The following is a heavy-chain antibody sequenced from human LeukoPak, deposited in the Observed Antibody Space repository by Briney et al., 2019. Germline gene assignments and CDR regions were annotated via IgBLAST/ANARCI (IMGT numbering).Heavy chain of an antibody. Sequence: SETLSLTCTVSGGSISSYYWTWIRQPPGKGLDWIWRVYVSERGHTNYNPSLKSRATVSVNTSKNQFSLKLSALTAADTAMYYCARVRTPYHYKSINPPGALDIWGQGTMVTVSS. CDR3: ARVRTPYHYKSINPPGALDI. CDR2: VYVSERGHT. CDR1: GGSISSYY. D-gene: IGHD3-22*01. V-gene: IGHV4-4*07. J-gene: IGHJ3*02.